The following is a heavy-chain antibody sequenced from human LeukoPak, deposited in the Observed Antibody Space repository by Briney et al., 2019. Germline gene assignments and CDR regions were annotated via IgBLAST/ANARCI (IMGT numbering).Heavy chain of an antibody. V-gene: IGHV3-7*05. CDR3: ARASGSYLPDY. Sequence: GGSLRLSCAASGFTFSSYWMSWVRQAPGKGLEWVANIKQDGSEKKYVDSVKGRFTISRDNAKNSLYLQIGSLGAEDTAVYYCARASGSYLPDYWGQGTLVTVSS. J-gene: IGHJ4*02. CDR1: GFTFSSYW. CDR2: IKQDGSEK. D-gene: IGHD1-26*01.